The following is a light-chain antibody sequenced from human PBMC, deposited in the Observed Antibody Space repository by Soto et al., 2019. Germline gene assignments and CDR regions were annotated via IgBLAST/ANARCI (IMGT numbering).Light chain of an antibody. Sequence: DIQMTQSPSTLSASVGDRVTITCRASQSISSWLAWYQQKPGKAPKLLIYDASSLESGLPSRFSGSGSGTEFTLNISSLQPDDFATYYCQQYNSYPWTFGQGTKVEIK. CDR2: DAS. J-gene: IGKJ1*01. CDR3: QQYNSYPWT. CDR1: QSISSW. V-gene: IGKV1-5*01.